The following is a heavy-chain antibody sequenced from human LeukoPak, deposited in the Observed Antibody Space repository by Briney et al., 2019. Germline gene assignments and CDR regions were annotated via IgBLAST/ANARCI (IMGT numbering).Heavy chain of an antibody. CDR1: GFTFSSYS. V-gene: IGHV3-30*02. CDR2: IRYDGSNK. D-gene: IGHD3-10*01. J-gene: IGHJ6*03. Sequence: QPGGSLRLSCAASGFTFSSYSMNWVRQAPGKGLEWVAFIRYDGSNKYYADSVKGRFTISRDNSKNTLYLQMNSLRAEDTAVYYCAKDRGFGNYYYYYMDVWGKGTTVTISS. CDR3: AKDRGFGNYYYYYMDV.